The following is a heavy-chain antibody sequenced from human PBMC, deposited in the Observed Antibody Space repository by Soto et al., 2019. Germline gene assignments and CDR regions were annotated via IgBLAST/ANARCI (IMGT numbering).Heavy chain of an antibody. J-gene: IGHJ4*02. D-gene: IGHD4-4*01. CDR2: IYYSGST. CDR3: ASNRGDYISFPYYFDY. Sequence: SETLSLTCTVSGGSISSYYWSWIRQPPGKGLEWIGYIYYSGSTNYNPSLKSRVTISVDTSKNQFSLKLSSVTAADTAVYYCASNRGDYISFPYYFDYWGQGTLVTVSS. CDR1: GGSISSYY. V-gene: IGHV4-59*01.